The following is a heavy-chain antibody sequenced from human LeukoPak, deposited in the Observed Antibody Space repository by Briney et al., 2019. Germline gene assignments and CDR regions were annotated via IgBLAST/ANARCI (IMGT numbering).Heavy chain of an antibody. D-gene: IGHD3-22*01. J-gene: IGHJ1*01. V-gene: IGHV1-3*01. CDR2: INAGNGNA. CDR1: GYTFTDYG. Sequence: ASVKVSCKASGYTFTDYGMHWVRQAPGQRLEWMAWINAGNGNAKYSQKFQGRVTITRDTSASTAYMKLSSLRSEDTAVYYCARVPLHDRNDYYYPHWGQGTVVTVSS. CDR3: ARVPLHDRNDYYYPH.